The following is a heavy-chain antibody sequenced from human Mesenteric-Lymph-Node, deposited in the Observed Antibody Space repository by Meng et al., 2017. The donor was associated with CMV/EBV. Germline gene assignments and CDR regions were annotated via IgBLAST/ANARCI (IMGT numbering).Heavy chain of an antibody. CDR2: ISGSGGST. CDR3: VKAQYQLLWRSWFDP. D-gene: IGHD2/OR15-2a*01. J-gene: IGHJ5*02. CDR1: GFTFSSHA. Sequence: SGFTFSSHAMIWVRQDPGKGLEWVSAISGSGGSTYYADSVKGRFTISRDNSKNTLYLQMNSLRAEDTAVYYCVKAQYQLLWRSWFDPWGQGTLVTVSS. V-gene: IGHV3-23*01.